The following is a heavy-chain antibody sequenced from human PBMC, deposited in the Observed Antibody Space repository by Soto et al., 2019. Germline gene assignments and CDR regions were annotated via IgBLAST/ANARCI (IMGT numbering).Heavy chain of an antibody. J-gene: IGHJ3*02. CDR3: ASYSPITMVRGVGDAFDI. V-gene: IGHV4-4*02. CDR2: IYHSGST. CDR1: SGSISSSNW. Sequence: SETLSLTCAVSSGSISSSNWWSCVRQPPGKGLEWIGEIYHSGSTNYNPSLKSRVTISVDKSKNQFSLKLSSVTAADTAVYYCASYSPITMVRGVGDAFDIWGQGTMVTVSS. D-gene: IGHD3-10*01.